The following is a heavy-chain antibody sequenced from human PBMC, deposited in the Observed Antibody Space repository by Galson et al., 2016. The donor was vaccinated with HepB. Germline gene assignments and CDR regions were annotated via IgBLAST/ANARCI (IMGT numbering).Heavy chain of an antibody. CDR2: ISYSGRN. V-gene: IGHV4-59*08. CDR3: ARNWNYFDS. Sequence: SETLSLTCIVSGGSISSYYWTWIRQPPGKGLEWIGYISYSGRNNYNPSLKSRVTISVDTSKNQLSLKLSSVTAADTAVYYCARNWNYFDSWGQGTLVAVSS. CDR1: GGSISSYY. D-gene: IGHD1-1*01. J-gene: IGHJ4*02.